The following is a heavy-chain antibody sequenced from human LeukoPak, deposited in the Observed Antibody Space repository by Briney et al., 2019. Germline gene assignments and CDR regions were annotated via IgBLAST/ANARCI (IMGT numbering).Heavy chain of an antibody. CDR3: ARDPDYTTTMVRGSPGDY. J-gene: IGHJ4*02. V-gene: IGHV1-2*06. CDR1: GYTFTGYY. CDR2: INPNSGGT. Sequence: ASVKVSCKASGYTFTGYYMHWVRQAPGQGLEWMGRINPNSGGTNYAQKFQGRVTMTRDTSISTAYMELSRLRSDDTAVYYCARDPDYTTTMVRGSPGDYWGQGTLVTVSS. D-gene: IGHD3-10*01.